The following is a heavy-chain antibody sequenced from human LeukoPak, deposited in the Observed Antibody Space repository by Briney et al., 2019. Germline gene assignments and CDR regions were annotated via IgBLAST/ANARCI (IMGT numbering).Heavy chain of an antibody. Sequence: GGSLKLSCAASGLTFSGSGIHWVRQASGKGLVWLGRIGRQGDSDATRYAASLKGKFTISRVDSRNTAYLQMNSLKTEDTAVYYCAGDYNFLTGLNYWGQGTLVTVSS. CDR3: AGDYNFLTGLNY. CDR2: IGRQGDSDAT. V-gene: IGHV3-73*01. J-gene: IGHJ4*02. D-gene: IGHD3-9*01. CDR1: GLTFSGSG.